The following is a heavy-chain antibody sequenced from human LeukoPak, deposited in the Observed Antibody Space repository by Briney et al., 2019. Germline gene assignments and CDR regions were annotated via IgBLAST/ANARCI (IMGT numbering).Heavy chain of an antibody. J-gene: IGHJ4*02. V-gene: IGHV3-21*01. CDR2: ISSSSSYI. CDR1: GYTFSSYS. CDR3: ARDTLYCSSTSC. D-gene: IGHD2-2*01. Sequence: NPGGSLRLSCAASGYTFSSYSMNWVRQAPAKGLEWVSSISSSSSYIYYADSVKGRFTISRDNAKNSLYLQMNSLRAEDTAVYYCARDTLYCSSTSCWGQGTLVTVSS.